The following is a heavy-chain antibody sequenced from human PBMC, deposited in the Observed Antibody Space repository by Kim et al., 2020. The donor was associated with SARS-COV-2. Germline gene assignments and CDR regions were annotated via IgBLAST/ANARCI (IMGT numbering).Heavy chain of an antibody. CDR3: AKSRRYCSSTSCHSYGMDV. Sequence: GGSLRLSCAASGFTFSSYGMHWVRQAPGKGLEWVAVISYDGSNKYYADSVKGRFTISRDNSKNTLYLQMNSLRAEDTAVYYCAKSRRYCSSTSCHSYGMDVWGQGTTVTVSS. CDR2: ISYDGSNK. D-gene: IGHD2-2*01. J-gene: IGHJ6*02. CDR1: GFTFSSYG. V-gene: IGHV3-30*18.